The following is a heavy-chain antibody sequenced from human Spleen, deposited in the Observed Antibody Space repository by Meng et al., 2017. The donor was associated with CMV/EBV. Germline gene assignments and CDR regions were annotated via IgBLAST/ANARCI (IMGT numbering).Heavy chain of an antibody. D-gene: IGHD5-12*01. CDR2: INPKSGDI. Sequence: ASVKVSCKASGYTFTAHYFHWVRQAPGQGLEWMGWINPKSGDIKYAQKFRGRVTMTRDASINTAYMEVSRLRSDDTAVYYCARGILSGYDLDLWGQGTLVTVSS. CDR1: GYTFTAHY. CDR3: ARGILSGYDLDL. J-gene: IGHJ4*02. V-gene: IGHV1-2*02.